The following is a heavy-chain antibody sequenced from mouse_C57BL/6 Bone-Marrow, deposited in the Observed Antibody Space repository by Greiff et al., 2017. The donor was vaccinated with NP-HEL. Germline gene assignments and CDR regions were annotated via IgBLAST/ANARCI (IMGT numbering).Heavy chain of an antibody. D-gene: IGHD1-1*01. J-gene: IGHJ2*01. CDR2: ISSGSSTI. Sequence: EVKLMESGGGLVKPGGSLKLSCAASGFTFSDYGMHWVRQAPEKGLEWVAYISSGSSTIYYADTVKGRFTISRDNAKNTLFLQMTSLRSEDTAMYYCARPNYYYGSSSYFYYWGQGTTLTVSS. CDR3: ARPNYYYGSSSYFYY. V-gene: IGHV5-17*01. CDR1: GFTFSDYG.